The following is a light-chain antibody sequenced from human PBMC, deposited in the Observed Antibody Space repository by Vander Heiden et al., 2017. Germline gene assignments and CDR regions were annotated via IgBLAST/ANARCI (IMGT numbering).Light chain of an antibody. V-gene: IGKV1-39*01. CDR1: QSISSY. J-gene: IGKJ1*01. CDR3: QQSDSTLWT. CDR2: AAS. Sequence: MTQSPSSLSASVGDRVTITCRASQSISSYLNWYQQKPGKAPKLLIYAASSLQSGVPSRFSDSGSGTDFTLTISRLQPEDFATYYCQQSDSTLWTFGQGTKVEIK.